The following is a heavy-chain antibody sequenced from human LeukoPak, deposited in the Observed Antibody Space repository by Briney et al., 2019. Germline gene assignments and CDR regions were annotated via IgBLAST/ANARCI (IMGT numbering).Heavy chain of an antibody. CDR1: GYTFTSYA. V-gene: IGHV7-4-1*02. Sequence: GASVRVSCKASGYTFTSYAMNWVRQAPGQGLEWMGWINTNTGNPTYAQGFTGRFVFSLDTSVSTAYLQISSLKAEDTAVYYCATNVDTAMVLFGPSAWGQGTLVTVSS. D-gene: IGHD5-18*01. J-gene: IGHJ4*02. CDR3: ATNVDTAMVLFGPSA. CDR2: INTNTGNP.